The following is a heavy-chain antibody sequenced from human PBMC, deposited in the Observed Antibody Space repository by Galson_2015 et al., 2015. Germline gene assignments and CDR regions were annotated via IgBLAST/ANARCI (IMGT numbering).Heavy chain of an antibody. J-gene: IGHJ6*02. Sequence: SVKVSCKASGYSFTDNYVHWVRQAPGQGLEWMGRINQNSGDTDYSQKFQGRITVTGDASTSTAFVEMSSLRSDDTAVYYCARAKSGIHYPYYNGLDVWGQGTPVTVPS. V-gene: IGHV1-2*06. CDR1: GYSFTDNY. D-gene: IGHD1-26*01. CDR3: ARAKSGIHYPYYNGLDV. CDR2: INQNSGDT.